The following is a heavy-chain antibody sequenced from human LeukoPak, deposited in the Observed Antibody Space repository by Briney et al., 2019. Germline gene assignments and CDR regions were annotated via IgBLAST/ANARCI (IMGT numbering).Heavy chain of an antibody. CDR3: ATGTGPGIAAAGTAYYYYYYMDV. V-gene: IGHV1-69*02. J-gene: IGHJ6*03. D-gene: IGHD6-13*01. CDR2: IIPILGIA. Sequence: SVKVSCKASGGTFSSYTISWVRQAPGQGLEWMGRIIPILGIANYAQKFQGRVTITTDESTSTAYMELSSLRSEDTAVYYCATGTGPGIAAAGTAYYYYYYMDVWGKGTTVTVSS. CDR1: GGTFSSYT.